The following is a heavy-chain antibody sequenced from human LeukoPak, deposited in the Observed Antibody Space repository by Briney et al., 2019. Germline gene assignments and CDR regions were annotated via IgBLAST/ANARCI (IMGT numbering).Heavy chain of an antibody. V-gene: IGHV3-66*01. Sequence: PGGSLRLSCAASGFTVSSNYMSWVRQAPGKGLEWVSVIYSGGSTYYADSVKGRFTISRDNSKNTLYLQMNSLRAEDTAVYYCASTRLKMTTVTGFDYWGQGTLVTVSS. CDR1: GFTVSSNY. J-gene: IGHJ4*02. CDR2: IYSGGST. D-gene: IGHD4-17*01. CDR3: ASTRLKMTTVTGFDY.